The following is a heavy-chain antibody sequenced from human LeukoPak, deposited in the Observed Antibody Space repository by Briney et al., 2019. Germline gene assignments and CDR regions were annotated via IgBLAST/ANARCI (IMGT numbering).Heavy chain of an antibody. D-gene: IGHD3-10*01. J-gene: IGHJ4*02. Sequence: PGGSLRLSCAASGFTFSSFEMSWVRQAPGKGLEWVSYISSRGSTIYYADSVKGRFTISRENAKNSVYLQMNSLRAEDTAVYYCVRLLWFGELQDYWGQGTLVTVSS. V-gene: IGHV3-48*03. CDR3: VRLLWFGELQDY. CDR1: GFTFSSFE. CDR2: ISSRGSTI.